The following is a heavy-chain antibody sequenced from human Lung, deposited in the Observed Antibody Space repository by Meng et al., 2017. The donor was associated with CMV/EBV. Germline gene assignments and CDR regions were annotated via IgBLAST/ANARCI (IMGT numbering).Heavy chain of an antibody. CDR3: ARQSSLGYCSSTSCYSYYGRDG. CDR2: IYPGDSDT. CDR1: GYSVTSYW. J-gene: IGHJ6*02. V-gene: IGHV5-51*01. Sequence: GGSLRLSCKGSGYSVTSYWIGWVRQMPGKGLEWMGIIYPGDSDTRYSPSFQGQVTISADKSISTAYLQWSSLKASDTAMYYCARQSSLGYCSSTSCYSYYGRDGCGQETXVTVSS. D-gene: IGHD2-2*02.